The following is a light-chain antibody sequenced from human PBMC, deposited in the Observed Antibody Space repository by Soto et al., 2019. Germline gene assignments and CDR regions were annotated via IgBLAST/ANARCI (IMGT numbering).Light chain of an antibody. J-gene: IGLJ1*01. CDR2: DVS. Sequence: QSVLTQPASVSGPPGQSITISCTGTSSDVGGYNYASWYRQHPGRAPKLMIYDVSNRPSGVSNRFSGSKSGNTASLTISGLQAEDEADYYCSSYTRSSTYVFGTGTKVTVL. CDR3: SSYTRSSTYV. V-gene: IGLV2-14*01. CDR1: SSDVGGYNY.